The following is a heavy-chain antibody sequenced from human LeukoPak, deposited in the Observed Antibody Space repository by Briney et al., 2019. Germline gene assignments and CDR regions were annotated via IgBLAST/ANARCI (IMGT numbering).Heavy chain of an antibody. J-gene: IGHJ4*02. CDR3: ARGDHYYDSSGYFV. CDR2: INAGNGNT. CDR1: GYTFTSYA. D-gene: IGHD3-22*01. Sequence: ASVTVSCKASGYTFTSYAMHWVRQAPGQRLEWMGWINAGNGNTKYSQKFQGRVTITRDTSASTAYMELSSLRSEDTAVYYCARGDHYYDSSGYFVWGQGTLVTVSS. V-gene: IGHV1-3*01.